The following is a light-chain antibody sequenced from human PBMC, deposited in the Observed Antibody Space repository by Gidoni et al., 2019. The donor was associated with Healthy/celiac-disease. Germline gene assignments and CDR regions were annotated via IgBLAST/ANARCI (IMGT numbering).Light chain of an antibody. J-gene: IGLJ1*01. CDR3: SSYAGSNIL. Sequence: QSALTQPPSASGPPGQSVTISCTGTSSDVGGYNYVSWYQHHPGKAPKLMVYEVSKRPAGVPDRFSGSKSGSMASLTVSGLQAEDEADYYCSSYAGSNILFGTGTKVTVL. CDR1: SSDVGGYNY. V-gene: IGLV2-8*01. CDR2: EVS.